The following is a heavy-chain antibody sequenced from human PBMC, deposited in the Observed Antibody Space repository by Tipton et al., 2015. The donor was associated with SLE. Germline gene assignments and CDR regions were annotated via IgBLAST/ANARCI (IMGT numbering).Heavy chain of an antibody. CDR1: GYIFTTYY. D-gene: IGHD5-18*01. CDR3: ARGARGYTYGSDEDFDS. Sequence: QLVQSGAEVKKPGASVRVSCKAAGYIFTTYYMHWVRQAPGQGLEWMGIINPNGGGTTYAQQFQGRVTMTRDTSTNTFSMELSSLRSEDTAVYYCARGARGYTYGSDEDFDSWGQGTLVTVSS. J-gene: IGHJ4*02. CDR2: INPNGGGT. V-gene: IGHV1-46*01.